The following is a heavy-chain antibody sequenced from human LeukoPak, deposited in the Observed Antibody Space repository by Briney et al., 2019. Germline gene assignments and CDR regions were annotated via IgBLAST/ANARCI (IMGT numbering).Heavy chain of an antibody. CDR2: IYYSRST. CDR1: GGSISSSSYY. J-gene: IGHJ5*02. V-gene: IGHV4-39*01. CDR3: ARSPDSSVGLFDP. D-gene: IGHD6-25*01. Sequence: SETLSLTCTVSGGSISSSSYYWGWIRQPPGKGLEWTGSIYYSRSTYYNPSLKSRVTISVDTSKNQFSLKLSSVTASDTAVYYCARSPDSSVGLFDPWGQGTLVTVSS.